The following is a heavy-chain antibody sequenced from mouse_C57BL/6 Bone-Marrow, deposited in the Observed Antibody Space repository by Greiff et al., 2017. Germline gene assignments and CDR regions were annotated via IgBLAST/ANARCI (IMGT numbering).Heavy chain of an antibody. V-gene: IGHV5-17*01. Sequence: EVKLVESGGGLVKPGGSLKLSCAASGFTFSDYGMHWVRQAPEKGLEWVAYISSGSSTIYYADTVKGRFTISRDNAKNTLFLQMTSLRSEDTAMYYCARLFYYYGSSDYWGQGTTLTVSS. J-gene: IGHJ2*01. CDR1: GFTFSDYG. D-gene: IGHD1-1*01. CDR3: ARLFYYYGSSDY. CDR2: ISSGSSTI.